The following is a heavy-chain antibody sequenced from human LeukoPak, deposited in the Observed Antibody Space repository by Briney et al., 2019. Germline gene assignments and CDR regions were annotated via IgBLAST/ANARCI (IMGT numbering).Heavy chain of an antibody. J-gene: IGHJ4*02. D-gene: IGHD3-10*01. CDR3: ASSDYYGSGSYYNLLNY. CDR1: GFTFSNYS. Sequence: GGSLRLSCAASGFTFSNYSMSWIRQAPGKGLEWVSYISTSGSTIYYADSVKGLFTISRDNAKNSLYLQMNSLRAEDTAVYYRASSDYYGSGSYYNLLNYWGQGTLVTVPS. CDR2: ISTSGSTI. V-gene: IGHV3-11*01.